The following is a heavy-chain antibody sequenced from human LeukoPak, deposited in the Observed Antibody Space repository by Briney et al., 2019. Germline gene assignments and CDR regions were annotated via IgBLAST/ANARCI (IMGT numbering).Heavy chain of an antibody. CDR1: GFTFSSYW. Sequence: GGSLRLSCAASGFTFSSYWMNWARQAPGKGLEWVASINHNGNVNYYVDSVKGRFTISRDNAKNSLYLQMSNLRAEDAAVYFCAKGGGLDVWGQGATVTVSS. CDR3: AKGGGLDV. CDR2: INHNGNVN. J-gene: IGHJ6*02. V-gene: IGHV3-7*03. D-gene: IGHD3-16*01.